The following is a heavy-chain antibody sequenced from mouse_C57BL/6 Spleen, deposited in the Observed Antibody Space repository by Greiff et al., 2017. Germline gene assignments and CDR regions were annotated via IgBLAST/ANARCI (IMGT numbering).Heavy chain of an antibody. V-gene: IGHV1-64*01. D-gene: IGHD1-1*01. CDR3: ARGYYYGSSPHYFDY. Sequence: QVQLQQSGAELVKPGASVKLSCKASGYTFTSYWMHWVKQRPGQGLEWIGMIHPNSGSTNYNEKFKSKATLTVDKSSSTAYMQLSSLTSEDSAVYYCARGYYYGSSPHYFDYWGQGTTLTVSS. J-gene: IGHJ2*01. CDR2: IHPNSGST. CDR1: GYTFTSYW.